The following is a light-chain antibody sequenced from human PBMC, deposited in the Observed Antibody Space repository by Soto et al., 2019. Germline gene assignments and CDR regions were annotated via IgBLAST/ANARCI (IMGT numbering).Light chain of an antibody. Sequence: DIQMTHSPSTLSACVGDIVTITCRASQTITNFLAWYQQKPGKAPKLLIYKASILQIGVPSRFSGSRSGPDFTLTISSLQPEDFATYYRQRSHSSPPTLGQGTKVDIK. CDR1: QTITNF. J-gene: IGKJ1*01. CDR3: QRSHSSPPT. CDR2: KAS. V-gene: IGKV1-5*03.